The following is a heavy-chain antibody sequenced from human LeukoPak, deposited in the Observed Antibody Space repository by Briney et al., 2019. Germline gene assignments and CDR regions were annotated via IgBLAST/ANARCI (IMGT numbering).Heavy chain of an antibody. Sequence: GGSLRRSCAASGFTVSSNYMSWVRQAPGKGLEWVSVIYSGGSTYYADSVKGRFTVSRDNSKSTLYIQINSLRAEDTAVYYCARDQYSSVYYFDQWGQGTLVTVSS. D-gene: IGHD6-19*01. CDR3: ARDQYSSVYYFDQ. CDR2: IYSGGST. CDR1: GFTVSSNY. J-gene: IGHJ4*02. V-gene: IGHV3-53*01.